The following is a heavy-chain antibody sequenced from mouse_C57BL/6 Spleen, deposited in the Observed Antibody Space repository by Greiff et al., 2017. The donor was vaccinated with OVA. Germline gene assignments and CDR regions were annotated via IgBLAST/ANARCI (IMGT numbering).Heavy chain of an antibody. Sequence: EVHLVQSGGGLVKPGASLKLSCAASGFTFSSYAMSWVRQTPEQRLEWVGTISAGGGYTYYPDNVKGRFTMSRDNANNNLYLQMSDLKSEDTAMSYCERDGVYSNYGWFAYWGKGTLVTVSA. CDR3: ERDGVYSNYGWFAY. J-gene: IGHJ3*01. V-gene: IGHV5-4*01. CDR1: GFTFSSYA. D-gene: IGHD2-5*01. CDR2: ISAGGGYT.